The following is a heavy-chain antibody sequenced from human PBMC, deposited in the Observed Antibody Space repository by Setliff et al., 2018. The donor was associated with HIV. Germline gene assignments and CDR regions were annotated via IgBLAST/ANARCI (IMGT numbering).Heavy chain of an antibody. Sequence: SETLSLTCTVSSYSISSGYFWGWIRQPPGRGLEWIGTIYHNGNTYYNPSLKSRVTISVDTSKNQFSLKLSSVTAADTAMYYCARVVPVGGNDYWGQGTLVTSPQ. CDR3: ARVVPVGGNDY. CDR2: IYHNGNT. J-gene: IGHJ4*02. V-gene: IGHV4-38-2*02. CDR1: SYSISSGYF. D-gene: IGHD6-19*01.